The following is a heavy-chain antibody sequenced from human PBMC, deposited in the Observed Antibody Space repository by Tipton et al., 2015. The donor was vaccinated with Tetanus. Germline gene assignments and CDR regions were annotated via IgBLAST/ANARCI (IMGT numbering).Heavy chain of an antibody. CDR1: RGPISSYY. Sequence: GLVKPSETLSLICTVSRGPISSYYWSWIRQPAGKGLEWIGHISNGNTDYNASLKSRVTLSVDTSKNHFSLELRAVTAADTAVYYCARGITDGYNRRLDYWGQGLRVAVS. CDR3: ARGITDGYNRRLDY. J-gene: IGHJ4*02. V-gene: IGHV4-4*07. D-gene: IGHD5-24*01. CDR2: ISNGNT.